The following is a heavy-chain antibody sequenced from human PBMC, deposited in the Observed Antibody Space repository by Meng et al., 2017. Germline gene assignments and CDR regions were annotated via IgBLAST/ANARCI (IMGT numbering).Heavy chain of an antibody. V-gene: IGHV3-48*03. J-gene: IGHJ4*02. CDR2: ISSSGSTI. Sequence: GESLKISCAASGFTFSSYEMNWVRQAPGKGLEWVSYISSSGSTIYYADSVKGRFTISRDNAKNSLYLQMNSLRAEDTAVYYCASGGYYYDSSSARDYWGQGTVVTVSS. CDR1: GFTFSSYE. CDR3: ASGGYYYDSSSARDY. D-gene: IGHD3-22*01.